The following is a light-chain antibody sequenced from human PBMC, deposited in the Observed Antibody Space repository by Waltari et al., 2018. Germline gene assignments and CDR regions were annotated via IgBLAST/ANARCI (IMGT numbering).Light chain of an antibody. J-gene: IGLJ2*01. V-gene: IGLV1-47*01. CDR3: ATWADGLSGPRL. Sequence: QSVLTQPPSASGTPGQRVTISCSGSNSNIGTKYVYWYQHLPGTAPKLLIYRNNQRPPGVPDRFSGSKSDTSASLAISGLRSEDEADYYCATWADGLSGPRLFGGGTKLTVL. CDR1: NSNIGTKY. CDR2: RNN.